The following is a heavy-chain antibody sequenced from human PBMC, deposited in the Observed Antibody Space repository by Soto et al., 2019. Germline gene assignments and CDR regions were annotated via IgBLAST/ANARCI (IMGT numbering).Heavy chain of an antibody. J-gene: IGHJ5*02. Sequence: PSETLSLTCAVYGGSFSGYYWSWIRQPPGKGLEWIGEINHSGSTNYNPSLKSRVTISVDTSKNQFSLKLSSVTAADTAVYYCARGSGYDFWSGYYTGWFDPWGQGTPVTVSS. CDR1: GGSFSGYY. V-gene: IGHV4-34*01. CDR2: INHSGST. D-gene: IGHD3-3*01. CDR3: ARGSGYDFWSGYYTGWFDP.